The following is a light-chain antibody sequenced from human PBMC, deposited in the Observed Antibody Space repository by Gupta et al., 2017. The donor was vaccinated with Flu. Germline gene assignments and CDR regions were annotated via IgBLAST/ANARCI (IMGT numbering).Light chain of an antibody. CDR1: SSTIGAGYD. V-gene: IGLV1-40*03. CDR3: QSFDSGRKSWV. CDR2: RNN. J-gene: IGLJ3*02. Sequence: VIISCTGGSSTIGAGYDVHWYHQRPGVAPKLLINRNNGRPSGVPERFSGSKSGASASLAITGLQAEDEGDYYCQSFDSGRKSWVFGGGTRLTVL.